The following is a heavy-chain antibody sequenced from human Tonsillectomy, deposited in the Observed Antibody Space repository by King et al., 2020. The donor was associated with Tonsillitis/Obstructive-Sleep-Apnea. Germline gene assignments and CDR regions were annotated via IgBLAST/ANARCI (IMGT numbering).Heavy chain of an antibody. CDR3: ARGRSIYNGADYFDY. CDR2: ISWNSGTI. Sequence: VQLVESGGGLVQPGRSLRLSCAASGFPFDDYAMHWVRQVPGKGLEWISGISWNSGTINHAGSVKGRFSISRDNAKNSLYLHMNSLRAEDTALYYCARGRSIYNGADYFDYWGRGTLVTVSS. J-gene: IGHJ4*02. D-gene: IGHD1-1*01. V-gene: IGHV3-9*01. CDR1: GFPFDDYA.